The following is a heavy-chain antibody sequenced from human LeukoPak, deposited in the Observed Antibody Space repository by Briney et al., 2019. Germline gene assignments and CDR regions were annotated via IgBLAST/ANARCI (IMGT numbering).Heavy chain of an antibody. CDR3: ANTHCDSSPIVWNF. D-gene: IGHD6-6*01. Sequence: GGSLRLSCAASGFTFSSYAMSWVRQAPGKGLEWVSTISGGGSNTHHADSVKGRFTISRDNSKNTLYLQMDSLRAEDTAVYYCANTHCDSSPIVWNFWGQGTLVTVSS. J-gene: IGHJ4*02. V-gene: IGHV3-23*01. CDR2: ISGGGSNT. CDR1: GFTFSSYA.